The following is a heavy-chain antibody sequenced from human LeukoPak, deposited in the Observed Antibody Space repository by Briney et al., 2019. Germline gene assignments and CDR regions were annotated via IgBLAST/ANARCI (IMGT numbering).Heavy chain of an antibody. J-gene: IGHJ4*02. CDR1: GGTFSSYA. CDR3: ARHKYYDSSGYSKVRFDY. V-gene: IGHV1-69*13. Sequence: SVKVSCKASGGTFSSYAISWVRQAPGQGLEWMGGIIPIFGTANYAQKFQGRVTITADESTSTAYMELSSLRSEDTAVYYCARHKYYDSSGYSKVRFDYWGQGTLVTVSS. CDR2: IIPIFGTA. D-gene: IGHD3-22*01.